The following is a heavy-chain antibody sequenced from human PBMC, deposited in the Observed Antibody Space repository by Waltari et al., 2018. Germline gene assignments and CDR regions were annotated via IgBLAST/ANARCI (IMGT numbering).Heavy chain of an antibody. CDR3: VRNGLGYCTSSTCYKNDD. J-gene: IGHJ1*01. Sequence: QVQLQESGPGLVRPSETLSLTCAVSGYLINSGYYWGWVRQTPGKGLQWIGTLYYGGDKFYSPSLESRVTMSLDTSKNQLFLKLTSVTAEDTAMYYCVRNGLGYCTSSTCYKNDDWGQGTLVTVSS. CDR1: GYLINSGYY. D-gene: IGHD2-2*01. V-gene: IGHV4-38-2*01. CDR2: LYYGGDK.